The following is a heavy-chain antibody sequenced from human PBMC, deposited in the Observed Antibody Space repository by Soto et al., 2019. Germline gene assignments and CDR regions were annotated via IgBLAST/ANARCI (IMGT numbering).Heavy chain of an antibody. D-gene: IGHD3-9*01. V-gene: IGHV4-4*02. CDR2: IYHNGGT. CDR3: AREVGRLDYFDY. Sequence: PSETLSLTCAVSGDSISSSNWWSWVRQPPGKGLEWIGEIYHNGGTNYNPSLKSRVTISVDESKNQFSLNLRSVTAADTAVYYCAREVGRLDYFDYWGQGTLVTVSS. J-gene: IGHJ4*02. CDR1: GDSISSSNW.